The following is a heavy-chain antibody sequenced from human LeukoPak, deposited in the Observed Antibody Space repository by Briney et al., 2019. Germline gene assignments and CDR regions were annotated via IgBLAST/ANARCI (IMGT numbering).Heavy chain of an antibody. CDR2: ISGSGDKT. CDR1: GFTFSSYA. V-gene: IGHV3-23*01. CDR3: ARDLIAVAGTGDY. D-gene: IGHD6-19*01. J-gene: IGHJ4*02. Sequence: GGSLRLSCAASGFTFSSYAMSWVRQAPGKGLEWVSLISGSGDKTYYADSVKGRFTISRDNSKNTLYLQMNSLRAEDTAVYYCARDLIAVAGTGDYWGQGTLVTVSS.